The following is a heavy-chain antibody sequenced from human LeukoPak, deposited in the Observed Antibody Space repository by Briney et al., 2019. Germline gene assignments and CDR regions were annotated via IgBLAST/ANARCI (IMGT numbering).Heavy chain of an antibody. J-gene: IGHJ4*02. CDR1: GFTFDNYR. CDR3: TKRVKYGGTWDHFAD. CDR2: VNAGGGNT. Sequence: VPLGGSLRLSCAASGFTFDNYRMSWVRQAPGKGLGGVSTVNAGGGNTYYAVSVKGRFTIYRDNSKSTLILQMNSLRVEDTALYYCTKRVKYGGTWDHFADWGQGTLVTVSS. D-gene: IGHD1-26*01. V-gene: IGHV3-23*01.